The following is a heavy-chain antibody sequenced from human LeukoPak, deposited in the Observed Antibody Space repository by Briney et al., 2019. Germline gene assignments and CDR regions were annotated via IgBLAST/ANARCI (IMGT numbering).Heavy chain of an antibody. D-gene: IGHD1-26*01. J-gene: IGHJ4*02. CDR2: IYYSGST. CDR3: ASLPIVGATGDATVVDY. Sequence: ASETLSFTCTVSGGSISSYYWSWIRQPPGKGLEWIGYIYYSGSTNYNPSLKSRVTISVDTSKNQFSLKLSSVTAADTAVYYCASLPIVGATGDATVVDYWGQGTLVTVSS. CDR1: GGSISSYY. V-gene: IGHV4-59*01.